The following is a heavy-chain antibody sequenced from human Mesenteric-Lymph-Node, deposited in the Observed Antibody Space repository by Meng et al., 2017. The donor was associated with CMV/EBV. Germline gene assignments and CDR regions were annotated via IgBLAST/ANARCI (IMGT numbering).Heavy chain of an antibody. CDR3: ARDHRGDSAPYYYYYGMDV. D-gene: IGHD2-21*01. V-gene: IGHV1-46*01. CDR2: INPSGGSA. CDR1: GYTFTSFY. J-gene: IGHJ6*02. Sequence: ASVKVSCKSSGYTFTSFYMHWVRQAPGQGLEWMGIINPSGGSASYAQKFQGRVTMTRDTSTSTVSLDLSSLRSEDTAVCYCARDHRGDSAPYYYYYGMDVWGQGTTVTVSS.